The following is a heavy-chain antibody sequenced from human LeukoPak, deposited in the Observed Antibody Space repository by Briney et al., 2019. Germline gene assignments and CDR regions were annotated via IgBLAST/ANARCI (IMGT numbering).Heavy chain of an antibody. J-gene: IGHJ4*02. Sequence: EASVKVSRKTSGYTFTGYDINWVRQAPGQGLEWMGWMKSNSGDTHFAQKFQGRVTMTRNTSISTAFMELSSLRSEDTAVYYCARGEYSSSWYPFDNWGQGSLVTVSS. V-gene: IGHV1-8*01. D-gene: IGHD6-13*01. CDR2: MKSNSGDT. CDR3: ARGEYSSSWYPFDN. CDR1: GYTFTGYD.